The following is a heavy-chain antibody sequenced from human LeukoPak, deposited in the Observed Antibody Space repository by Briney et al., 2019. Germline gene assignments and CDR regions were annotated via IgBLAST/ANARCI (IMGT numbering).Heavy chain of an antibody. V-gene: IGHV4-61*02. Sequence: PSETLSLTCTVSGGSISSGSYYWSWIRQPVGKGLEWIGRIYTSGSTNYNPSLKSRVTISVDTSKNQFSLKLSSVTAADTAVYYCARVGSGYYPVEDWGQGTLVTVSS. CDR2: IYTSGST. CDR1: GGSISSGSYY. D-gene: IGHD3-22*01. CDR3: ARVGSGYYPVED. J-gene: IGHJ4*02.